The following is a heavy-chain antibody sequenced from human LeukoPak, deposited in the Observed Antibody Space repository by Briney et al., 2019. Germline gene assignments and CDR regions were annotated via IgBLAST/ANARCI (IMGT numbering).Heavy chain of an antibody. V-gene: IGHV1-69*01. CDR3: AYGDPFHYYGMDV. J-gene: IGHJ6*04. CDR1: GGTFSSYA. Sequence: SVKVPCKASGGTFSSYAISWVRQAPGQGLEWMGGIIPIFGTANYAQKFQGRVTITADESTSTAYMELSSLRSEDTAVYYCAYGDPFHYYGMDVWGKGTTVTVSS. D-gene: IGHD4-17*01. CDR2: IIPIFGTA.